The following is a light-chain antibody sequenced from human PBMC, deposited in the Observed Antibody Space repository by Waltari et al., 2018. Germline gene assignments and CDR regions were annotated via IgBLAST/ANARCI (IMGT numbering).Light chain of an antibody. CDR2: KVS. CDR1: QSLVYTDGISY. V-gene: IGKV2-30*01. J-gene: IGKJ5*01. CDR3: MQATHWTVT. Sequence: DVGLTQSPLSLPVTLGQPASISCRSSQSLVYTDGISYLNWFHQRPGQAPRRLIYKVSIRDSGSPDRFSGSGSGTEFTLVISSVEADDVGVYFCMQATHWTVTFGQGTRLE.